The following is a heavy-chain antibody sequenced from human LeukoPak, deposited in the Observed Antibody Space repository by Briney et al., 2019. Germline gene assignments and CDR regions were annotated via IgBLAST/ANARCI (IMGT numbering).Heavy chain of an antibody. CDR3: ARDVIAAAGTEYIDY. J-gene: IGHJ4*01. D-gene: IGHD6-13*01. CDR2: IYYSGST. CDR1: GGSISSSSYY. Sequence: TSETLSLTCTVSGGSISSSSYYWGWIRQPPRKGLEWFANIYYSGSTYYNPSLKSRVTISVDTSKNQFSLKLSSVTAADTAVYYCARDVIAAAGTEYIDYWGQGTLVTVSS. V-gene: IGHV4-39*07.